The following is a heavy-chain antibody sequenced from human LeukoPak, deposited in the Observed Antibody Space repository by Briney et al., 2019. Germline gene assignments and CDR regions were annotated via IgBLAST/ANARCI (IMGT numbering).Heavy chain of an antibody. CDR2: ISWNSGSI. D-gene: IGHD1-1*01. CDR1: GFTFDDYA. V-gene: IGHV3-9*01. J-gene: IGHJ3*02. CDR3: AKSNLDRYPAPFDI. Sequence: PGGSLRLSCAASGFTFDDYAMHWVRQAPGKGLEWVSGISWNSGSIGYADSVKGRFTISRDNAKNSLYLQMNSLRAEDTALYYCAKSNLDRYPAPFDIWGQGTMVTVSS.